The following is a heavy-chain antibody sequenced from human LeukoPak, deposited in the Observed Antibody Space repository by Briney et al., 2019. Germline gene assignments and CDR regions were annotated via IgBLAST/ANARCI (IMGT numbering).Heavy chain of an antibody. CDR3: ARDRLLWFGESKNPPFDY. D-gene: IGHD3-10*01. CDR2: ISAYNGNT. Sequence: ASVKVSCKASGYTFTSYGISWVRQAPGQGLEWMGWISAYNGNTNYAQKLQGRVTMTTDTSTSTAYMELRSLRSDDTAVYYCARDRLLWFGESKNPPFDYWGQGTLVTVSS. J-gene: IGHJ4*02. CDR1: GYTFTSYG. V-gene: IGHV1-18*01.